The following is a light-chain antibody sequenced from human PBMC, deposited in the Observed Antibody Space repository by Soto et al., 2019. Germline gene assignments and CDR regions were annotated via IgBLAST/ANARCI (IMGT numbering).Light chain of an antibody. CDR1: QVIRND. CDR3: LQDYNYPWT. CDR2: AAS. J-gene: IGKJ1*01. Sequence: AIPMTQSPSSLSASVGDRVTITCRASQVIRNDLGWYQQKPGKAPKLLISAASSLQSGVPSRFSGSQSGTDFTLTISSLQPEDFATYYCLQDYNYPWTFGQGTKVEIK. V-gene: IGKV1-6*01.